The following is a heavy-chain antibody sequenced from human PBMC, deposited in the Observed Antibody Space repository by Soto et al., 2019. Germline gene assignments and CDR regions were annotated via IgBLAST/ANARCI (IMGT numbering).Heavy chain of an antibody. Sequence: PSGTLSLTCTDPGGSSSSYYWSWIRQPPGKGLEWIGYIYYSGSTNYNPSLKSRVTISVDTSKNQFSLKLSSVTAADTAVYYCARVDRFTPYYYYGMDVWGQGTTVTVSS. CDR1: GGSSSSYY. CDR3: ARVDRFTPYYYYGMDV. J-gene: IGHJ6*02. V-gene: IGHV4-59*01. D-gene: IGHD2-15*01. CDR2: IYYSGST.